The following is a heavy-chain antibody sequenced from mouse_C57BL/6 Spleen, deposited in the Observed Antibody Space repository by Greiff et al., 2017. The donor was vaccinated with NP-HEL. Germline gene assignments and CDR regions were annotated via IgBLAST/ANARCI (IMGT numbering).Heavy chain of an antibody. CDR1: GYTFTSYW. D-gene: IGHD1-1*01. Sequence: QVQLQQPGTELVKPGASVKLSCKASGYTFTSYWMHWVKQRPGQGLEWIGNINPSNGGTNYNEKFKSKATLTVDKSSSTAYMQLSSLTSEDSAVYYCARDEVYYGSSYYYAMDYWGQGTSVTVSS. J-gene: IGHJ4*01. V-gene: IGHV1-53*01. CDR2: INPSNGGT. CDR3: ARDEVYYGSSYYYAMDY.